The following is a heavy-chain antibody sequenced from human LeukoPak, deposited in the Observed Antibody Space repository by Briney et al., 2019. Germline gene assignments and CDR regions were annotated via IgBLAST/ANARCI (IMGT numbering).Heavy chain of an antibody. J-gene: IGHJ3*02. V-gene: IGHV3-64*01. CDR1: GFTVSSYA. CDR3: ARLQLVRAFDI. Sequence: GESLRLSCAASGFTVSSYAMHWVRQAPGKGLEYVSAISSHGGSTYYANSVKGRFTISRDNSKNTLYLQMGSLRAEDMAVYYCARLQLVRAFDIWGQGTMVTVSS. D-gene: IGHD6-13*01. CDR2: ISSHGGST.